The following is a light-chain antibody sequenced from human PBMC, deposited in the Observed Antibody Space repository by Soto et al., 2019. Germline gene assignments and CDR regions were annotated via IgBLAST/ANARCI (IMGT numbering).Light chain of an antibody. Sequence: QSFLTQPPSASGSAGRSVTISCSGTSSDVGGYNYVSWYQQYPGKVPKLMIYEVSERPSRVPDRFSGSKSGNTAFLTVPGLQAEDEADYYCLSYADTAYVFGTGTKVTVL. V-gene: IGLV2-8*01. CDR3: LSYADTAYV. CDR1: SSDVGGYNY. CDR2: EVS. J-gene: IGLJ1*01.